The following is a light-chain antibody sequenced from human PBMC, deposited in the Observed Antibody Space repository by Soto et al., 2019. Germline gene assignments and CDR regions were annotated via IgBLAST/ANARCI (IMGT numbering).Light chain of an antibody. CDR2: VAS. Sequence: DIQMTQAQSSLSASVGDRVTITCRASQSINSYLSWYQQKPGKAPKLLINVASTLQSGVPSRFSGSGSGTDFTLAISSLQPEDFATYYCQQSSSTPQTFGGGTRVEIK. J-gene: IGKJ4*01. CDR3: QQSSSTPQT. CDR1: QSINSY. V-gene: IGKV1-39*01.